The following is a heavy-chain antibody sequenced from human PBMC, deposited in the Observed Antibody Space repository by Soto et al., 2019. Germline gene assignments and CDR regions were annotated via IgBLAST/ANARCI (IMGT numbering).Heavy chain of an antibody. V-gene: IGHV3-30-3*01. J-gene: IGHJ4*02. CDR3: ARNPKTTGCQHWAFHYFES. CDR1: GFSFSISP. D-gene: IGHD4-17*01. CDR2: ISYDGTNK. Sequence: GGSLRLSCAASGFSFSISPMHWVRQAPGKGPEWVALISYDGTNKFYADSVKGRFTISRDNSKSTIYLHVDSLRPEDAAVYYCARNPKTTGCQHWAFHYFESWCQGALVTTSS.